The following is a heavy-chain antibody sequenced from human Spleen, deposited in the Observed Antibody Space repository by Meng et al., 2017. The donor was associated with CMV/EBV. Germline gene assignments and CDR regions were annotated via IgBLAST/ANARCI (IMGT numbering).Heavy chain of an antibody. CDR2: ISDSGGST. J-gene: IGHJ4*02. D-gene: IGHD2-2*01. CDR1: GLTFSSYA. V-gene: IGHV3-23*01. CDR3: ASHYCSSTSCSFTDY. Sequence: SGLTFSSYAMSWVRQAPGKGLEWVSAISDSGGSTYYADSVKGRFTISRDNSKNTLCLQMNSLRAEDTAVYYCASHYCSSTSCSFTDYWGQGTLVTVSS.